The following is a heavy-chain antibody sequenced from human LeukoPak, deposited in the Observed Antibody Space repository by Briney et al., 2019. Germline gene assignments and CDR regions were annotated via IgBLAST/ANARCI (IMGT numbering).Heavy chain of an antibody. V-gene: IGHV4-39*01. D-gene: IGHD5-18*01. CDR2: IYYSGST. CDR1: GGPISSSSYY. CDR3: ARHYSSFDY. Sequence: SETLSLTCTVSGGPISSSSYYWGWIRQPPGKGLEWIGSIYYSGSTYYNPSLKSRVTISVDTSKNQFSLKLSSVTAADTAVYYCARHYSSFDYWGQGTLVTVSS. J-gene: IGHJ4*02.